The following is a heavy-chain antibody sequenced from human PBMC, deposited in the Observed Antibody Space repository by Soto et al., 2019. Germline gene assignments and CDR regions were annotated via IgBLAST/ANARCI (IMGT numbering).Heavy chain of an antibody. CDR2: IYYSGST. CDR3: ARHDWNAAYSYGQRSPFDP. V-gene: IGHV4-39*01. CDR1: GGSISSSSYY. Sequence: TSETLSLTCTVSGGSISSSSYYWGWIRQPPGKGLEWIGIIYYSGSTYYNPSLKSRVTISVDTSKNQFSLKLSSVTAADTAVYYCARHDWNAAYSYGQRSPFDPWGQGTLVTVSS. D-gene: IGHD5-18*01. J-gene: IGHJ5*02.